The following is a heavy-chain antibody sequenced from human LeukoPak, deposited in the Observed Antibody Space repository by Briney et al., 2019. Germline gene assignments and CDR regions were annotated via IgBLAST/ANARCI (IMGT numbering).Heavy chain of an antibody. D-gene: IGHD2-2*01. CDR3: ASGYCSTTTCPPA. V-gene: IGHV3-21*01. CDR1: GFTFSNYA. Sequence: GGSLRLSCAASGFTFSNYAMNWVRQAPGKGLEWVSSISSSSRHIYYADSVKGRFTISRDNAKNSLYLQMNSLRAEDTAVYYCASGYCSTTTCPPAWGQGTLLTVSS. CDR2: ISSSSRHI. J-gene: IGHJ5*02.